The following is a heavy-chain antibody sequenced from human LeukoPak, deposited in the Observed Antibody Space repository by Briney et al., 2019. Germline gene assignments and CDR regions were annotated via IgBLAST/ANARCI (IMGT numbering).Heavy chain of an antibody. CDR2: IYASGTT. CDR3: ARERGGDRAFGY. J-gene: IGHJ4*02. CDR1: GDSISSYF. V-gene: IGHV4-4*07. Sequence: SETLSLICAVYGDSISSYFWSWIRQPAGKGLEWIGRIYASGTTHYSPSLKSRVTMSLDTTKNQFSLNLTSVTAADTAVYYCARERGGDRAFGYWGQGTLVTVSS. D-gene: IGHD4-17*01.